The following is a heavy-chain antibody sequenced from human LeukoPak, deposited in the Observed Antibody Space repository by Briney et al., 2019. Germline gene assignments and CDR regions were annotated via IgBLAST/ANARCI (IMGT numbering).Heavy chain of an antibody. J-gene: IGHJ4*02. Sequence: GGSLRLSCAASGFTFDDYGMSWVRQAPGKGLEWVSGVNWNGISTTYADSVKGRFTISRDNAKNSSYLQMNSLRDEDTALYYCARSPEYCSGGSCYLEYWGQGTLVTVSS. D-gene: IGHD2-15*01. CDR3: ARSPEYCSGGSCYLEY. CDR2: VNWNGIST. CDR1: GFTFDDYG. V-gene: IGHV3-20*04.